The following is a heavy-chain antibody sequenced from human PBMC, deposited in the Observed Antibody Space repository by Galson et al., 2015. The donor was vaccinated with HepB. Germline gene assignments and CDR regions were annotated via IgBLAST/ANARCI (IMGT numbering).Heavy chain of an antibody. CDR3: AKGISGSYPDYYFDF. J-gene: IGHJ4*02. D-gene: IGHD1-26*01. CDR2: ISNSGYST. Sequence: SLRLSCAASGFTFKNYPMTWVRQAPGKGLEWVSAISNSGYSTDYADSVEGRLTISRDNSKSTLSLQMSSLRAEDTAVYYCAKGISGSYPDYYFDFWGQGTLVTVSS. CDR1: GFTFKNYP. V-gene: IGHV3-23*01.